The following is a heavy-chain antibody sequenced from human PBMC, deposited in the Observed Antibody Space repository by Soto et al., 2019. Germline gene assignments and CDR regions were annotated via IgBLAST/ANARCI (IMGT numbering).Heavy chain of an antibody. CDR1: GGSFNSFH. V-gene: IGHV1-69*08. Sequence: QVQLVQSGAEVKRPGSSVKVSCKSSGGSFNSFHFNWVRQAPGQGLEWMGRIIPMLDRTQYAQRFQGRVTITADKSTSAAYMEMSGLESVDTAVYYCARVTVTLFGVVTPPDYWGQGTLVTVSS. J-gene: IGHJ4*02. CDR2: IIPMLDRT. D-gene: IGHD3-3*01. CDR3: ARVTVTLFGVVTPPDY.